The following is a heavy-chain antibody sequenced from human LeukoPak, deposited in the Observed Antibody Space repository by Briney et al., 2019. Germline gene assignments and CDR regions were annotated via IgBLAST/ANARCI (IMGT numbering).Heavy chain of an antibody. D-gene: IGHD3-22*01. V-gene: IGHV3-23*01. CDR1: GFTFSIYA. CDR3: AIMHPYYDGSGYWVQ. CDR2: ISTSGVSS. Sequence: PGESLRLSCAASGFTFSIYAMSWVRQAPGEGLEWVSGISTSGVSSSYADSVKGRFTISRDNPRNTLYMQMNSLRAEDTALYYCAIMHPYYDGSGYWVQWGQGTLVTVSS. J-gene: IGHJ4*02.